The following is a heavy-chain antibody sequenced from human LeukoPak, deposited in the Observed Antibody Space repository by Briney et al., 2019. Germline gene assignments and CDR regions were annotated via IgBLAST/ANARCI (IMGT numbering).Heavy chain of an antibody. CDR2: IREDGGHT. V-gene: IGHV3-7*01. D-gene: IGHD4-23*01. Sequence: PSETLSLTCIVSGDSISSYYWRWIRQPAGKGLEWVANIREDGGHTNYVDSVKGRFTISRDNAKNSLFLQMDGLRVDDTAVYFCARDGRGGHNDFWGQGTLITVSS. J-gene: IGHJ4*02. CDR3: ARDGRGGHNDF. CDR1: GDSISSYY.